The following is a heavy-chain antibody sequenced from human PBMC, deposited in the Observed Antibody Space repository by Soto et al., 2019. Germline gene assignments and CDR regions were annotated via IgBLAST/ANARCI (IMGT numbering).Heavy chain of an antibody. V-gene: IGHV1-18*01. CDR2: INAGNGNI. J-gene: IGHJ6*02. Sequence: ASVKVSCKASGYTFTSYGISWVRQAPGQRLEWMGWINAGNGNIKYSQKFQGRVTITADKSTSTAYMELSSLRSEDTAVYYCARQDYYYGMDVWGQGTTVTVSS. CDR3: ARQDYYYGMDV. CDR1: GYTFTSYG.